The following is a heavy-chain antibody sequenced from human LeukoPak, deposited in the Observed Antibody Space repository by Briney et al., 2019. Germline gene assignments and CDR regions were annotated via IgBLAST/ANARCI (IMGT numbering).Heavy chain of an antibody. CDR1: GFTFSSYA. Sequence: GSLRLSCAASGFTFSSYAMHWVRQAPGKGLEWVAVISYDGSNKYYADSVKGRFTISRDNSKNTLYLQMNSLRAEDTAVYYCASIEGGSYHTPFDYWGQGTLVTVSS. CDR2: ISYDGSNK. V-gene: IGHV3-30-3*01. D-gene: IGHD1-26*01. J-gene: IGHJ4*02. CDR3: ASIEGGSYHTPFDY.